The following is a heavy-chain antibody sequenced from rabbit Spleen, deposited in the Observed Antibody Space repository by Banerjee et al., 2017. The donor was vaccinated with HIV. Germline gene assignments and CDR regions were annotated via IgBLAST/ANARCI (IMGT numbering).Heavy chain of an antibody. J-gene: IGHJ6*01. CDR3: ARGIVYGYAGDTYPPYGMDL. V-gene: IGHV1S40*01. D-gene: IGHD6-1*01. CDR1: GFSFSFSYW. Sequence: QSLEESGGDLVKPGASLTLTCTASGFSFSFSYWICWVRQAPGKGLKWIACIYGGSSDSTYYASWAKGRFTISKTSSTTVTLQMTSLTAADTATYFCARGIVYGYAGDTYPPYGMDLWGPGTLVTVS. CDR2: IYGGSSDST.